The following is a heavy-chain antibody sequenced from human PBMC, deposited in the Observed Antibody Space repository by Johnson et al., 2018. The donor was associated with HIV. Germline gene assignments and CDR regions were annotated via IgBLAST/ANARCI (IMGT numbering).Heavy chain of an antibody. CDR3: AKSLFCFNGPFDAFDM. D-gene: IGHD3-9*01. CDR1: GFAFSDYC. CDR2: IRNDESNI. J-gene: IGHJ3*02. V-gene: IGHV3-30*02. Sequence: QVQLVESGGGVVQPGRSLRLSCAASGFAFSDYCMHWVRQAPGKGLEWVAFIRNDESNIYYADSLKGRFTISRDNSKNTLYLQMNSLRVEDTAVYYCAKSLFCFNGPFDAFDMWGQGTMVTVSS.